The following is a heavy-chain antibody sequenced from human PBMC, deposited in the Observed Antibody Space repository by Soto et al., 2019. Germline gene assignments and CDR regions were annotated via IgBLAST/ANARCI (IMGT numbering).Heavy chain of an antibody. V-gene: IGHV4-61*01. D-gene: IGHD6-6*01. CDR1: GGSVSSGSYY. J-gene: IGHJ5*02. Sequence: PSETLSLTCTVSGGSVSSGSYYWSWIRQPPGKGLEWIGYIYYSGSTNYNPSLKSRVTISVDTSKNQFSLKLSSVTAADTAVYYCARGYSIAARPWWFDPWGQGTLVTVSS. CDR2: IYYSGST. CDR3: ARGYSIAARPWWFDP.